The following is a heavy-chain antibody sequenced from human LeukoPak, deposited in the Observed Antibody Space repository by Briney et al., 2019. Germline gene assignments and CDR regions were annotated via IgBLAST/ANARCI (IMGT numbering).Heavy chain of an antibody. CDR2: ISSSSSYI. D-gene: IGHD3-10*01. V-gene: IGHV3-21*01. CDR1: GFTFSSYG. J-gene: IGHJ4*02. CDR3: AREGRYGSGSYYNREFDY. Sequence: GGSLRLSCAASGFTFSSYGMNWVRQAPGKGLEWVSSISSSSSYIYYADSVKGRFTISRDNAKNSLYLQMNSLRAEDTAVYYCAREGRYGSGSYYNREFDYWGQGTLVTVSS.